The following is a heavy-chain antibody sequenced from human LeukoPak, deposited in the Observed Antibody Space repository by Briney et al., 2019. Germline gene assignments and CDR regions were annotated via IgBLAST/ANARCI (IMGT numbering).Heavy chain of an antibody. D-gene: IGHD4-17*01. CDR3: ARQDYGHGGFDP. CDR2: IYHSGST. V-gene: IGHV4-30-2*01. CDR1: GGSISSGGYS. Sequence: KPSETLSLACAVSGGSISSGGYSWSWIRQPPGKGLEWIGYIYHSGSTYYNPSLKSRVTISVDRSKNQFSLKLSSVTAADTAVYYCARQDYGHGGFDPWGQGTLVTVSS. J-gene: IGHJ5*02.